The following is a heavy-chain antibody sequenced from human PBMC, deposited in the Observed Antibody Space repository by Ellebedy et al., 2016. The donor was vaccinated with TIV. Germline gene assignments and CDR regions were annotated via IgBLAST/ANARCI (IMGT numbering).Heavy chain of an antibody. CDR1: GGSFSGYY. CDR3: ARGGYQLLAYYYYGMDV. CDR2: INHSGST. J-gene: IGHJ6*02. V-gene: IGHV4-34*01. D-gene: IGHD2-2*01. Sequence: SETLSLXCAVYGGSFSGYYWSWIRQPPGKGPEWIGEINHSGSTNYNPSLKSRVTISVDTSKNQFSLKLSSVTAADTAVYYCARGGYQLLAYYYYGMDVWGQGTTVTVSS.